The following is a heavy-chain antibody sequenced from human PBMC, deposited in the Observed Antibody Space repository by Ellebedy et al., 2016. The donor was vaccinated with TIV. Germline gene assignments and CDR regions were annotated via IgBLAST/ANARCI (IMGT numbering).Heavy chain of an antibody. J-gene: IGHJ4*03. D-gene: IGHD3-10*01. Sequence: GESLKISCAASGFTFSDYWMSWVRQAPGKGLEWVANIKQDGREKWYVDSVKGRFTISRDNAKNSLYLQMSSLRAEDMAVYYCARDQGWAYPGSTRFDYWGQGTLVTVSS. CDR2: IKQDGREK. CDR3: ARDQGWAYPGSTRFDY. V-gene: IGHV3-7*01. CDR1: GFTFSDYW.